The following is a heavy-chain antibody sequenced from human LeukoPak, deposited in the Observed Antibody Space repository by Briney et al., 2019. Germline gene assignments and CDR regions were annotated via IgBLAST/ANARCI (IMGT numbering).Heavy chain of an antibody. CDR2: IYTSGST. CDR3: ARWGRYGSGPYYYYMDV. V-gene: IGHV4-4*07. D-gene: IGHD3-10*01. Sequence: PSETLSLTCTVSGGSISSYYWSWIRQPAGKGLEWIGRIYTSGSTNYNPSLKSRVTISVDKSKNQFSLKLSSVTAADTAVYCCARWGRYGSGPYYYYMDVWGQGTTVTVSS. CDR1: GGSISSYY. J-gene: IGHJ6*03.